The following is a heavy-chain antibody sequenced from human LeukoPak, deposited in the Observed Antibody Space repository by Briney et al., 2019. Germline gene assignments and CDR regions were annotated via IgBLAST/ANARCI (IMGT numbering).Heavy chain of an antibody. V-gene: IGHV3-11*04. CDR3: AREYWPYYFDY. CDR2: ISSSGSTI. CDR1: GFTFSDYY. J-gene: IGHJ4*02. D-gene: IGHD2-8*02. Sequence: GGSLRLSCAASGFTFSDYYMSWIRQAPGKGLEWVSYISSSGSTIYYADSVKGRFTISRDNAKNSLYLQMNSLRAEVTAVYYCAREYWPYYFDYWGQGTLVTVSS.